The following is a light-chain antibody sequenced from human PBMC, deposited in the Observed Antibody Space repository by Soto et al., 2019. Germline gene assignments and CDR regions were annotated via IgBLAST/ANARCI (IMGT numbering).Light chain of an antibody. Sequence: EIVMTQSPATLSVSPGERATLSCRASQSVSSNLAWYQQKPGQAPRLLIYGASTRATGIPARFSGSGSGTEFTLTISSLQSEDFAVYYCQQYNNWPVTCGQRTKLEIK. CDR3: QQYNNWPVT. CDR2: GAS. V-gene: IGKV3-15*01. J-gene: IGKJ2*01. CDR1: QSVSSN.